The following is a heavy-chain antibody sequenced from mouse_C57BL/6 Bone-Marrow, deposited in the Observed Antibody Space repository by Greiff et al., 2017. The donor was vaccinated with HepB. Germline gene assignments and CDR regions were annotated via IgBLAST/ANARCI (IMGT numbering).Heavy chain of an antibody. Sequence: EVQGVESGEGLVKPGGSLKLSCAASGFTFSSYAMSWVRQTPEKRLEWVAYISSGGDYIYYADTVKGRFTISRDNARNTLYLQMSSLKSEDTAMYYCTREEVYYYGSSDYAMDYWGQGTSVTVSS. CDR2: ISSGGDYI. CDR3: TREEVYYYGSSDYAMDY. D-gene: IGHD1-1*01. CDR1: GFTFSSYA. V-gene: IGHV5-9-1*02. J-gene: IGHJ4*01.